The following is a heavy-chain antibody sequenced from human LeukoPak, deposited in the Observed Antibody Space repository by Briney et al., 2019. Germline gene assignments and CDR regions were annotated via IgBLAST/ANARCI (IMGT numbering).Heavy chain of an antibody. V-gene: IGHV1-8*03. Sequence: ASVKVSCKASGYTFTNYDINWVRQATGQGLEWMGWMSANSGSTGFAQKFQGRVTITRNTSIGTAYMELSSLRSEDTAVYYCARGATVSYYYYYMDVWGKGTTVTVSS. CDR2: MSANSGST. CDR3: ARGATVSYYYYYMDV. J-gene: IGHJ6*03. CDR1: GYTFTNYD. D-gene: IGHD4-11*01.